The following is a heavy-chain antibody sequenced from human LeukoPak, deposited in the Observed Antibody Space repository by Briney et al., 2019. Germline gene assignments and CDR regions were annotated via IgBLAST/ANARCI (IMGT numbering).Heavy chain of an antibody. CDR3: ARTRIYDSGGKFDP. V-gene: IGHV4-59*08. CDR1: GDSISSYY. J-gene: IGHJ5*02. CDR2: MFYGGTT. D-gene: IGHD3-22*01. Sequence: PSETLSLTCTVSGDSISSYYWSWIRQPPGKGLEWIGYMFYGGTTNYNPSLKSRVTLSVDTSKNQFSLKLSSVTAADTAVYYCARTRIYDSGGKFDPWGQGILVTVSS.